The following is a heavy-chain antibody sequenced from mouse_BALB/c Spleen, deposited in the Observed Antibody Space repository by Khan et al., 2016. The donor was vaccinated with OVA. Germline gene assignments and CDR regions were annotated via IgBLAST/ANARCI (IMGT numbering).Heavy chain of an antibody. CDR1: GYSFTGYF. CDR2: INPHIGET. J-gene: IGHJ2*01. V-gene: IGHV1-20*02. CDR3: ARKNGSDFDY. D-gene: IGHD1-1*01. Sequence: VQLQQSGPELVKPGASVKISCKASGYSFTGYFMNWVMQSHGKSLVWIGRINPHIGETFYNQKFKGKATLTVDESSRTALMELRSLSSEDSAVYYCARKNGSDFDYWGQGTTLTVSS.